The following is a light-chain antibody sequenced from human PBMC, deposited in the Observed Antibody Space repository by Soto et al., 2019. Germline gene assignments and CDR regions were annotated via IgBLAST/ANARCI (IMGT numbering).Light chain of an antibody. CDR2: AAS. CDR1: QSISTY. V-gene: IGKV1-39*01. CDR3: QQTYDTPFT. J-gene: IGKJ3*01. Sequence: DIQMTQSPSSLSASVGDRVTITCRASQSISTYLSWYQQKPGQAPKVLIYAASRLERGVPSRFSGSGSVTDCALTVSSLQPEDFATYYCQQTYDTPFTFGPGTTV.